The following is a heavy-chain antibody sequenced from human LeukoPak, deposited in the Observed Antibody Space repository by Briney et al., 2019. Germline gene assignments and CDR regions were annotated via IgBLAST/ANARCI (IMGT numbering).Heavy chain of an antibody. D-gene: IGHD5-12*01. CDR1: GGSISSYY. CDR2: IYYSGST. J-gene: IGHJ4*02. CDR3: ARDMRGYSGYDYFDY. V-gene: IGHV4-59*01. Sequence: SETLSLTCTVSGGSISSYYRSWIRQPPGKGLEWIGYIYYSGSTNYNPSLKSRVTISVDTSKNQFSLKLSSVTAADTAVYYCARDMRGYSGYDYFDYWGQGTLVTVSS.